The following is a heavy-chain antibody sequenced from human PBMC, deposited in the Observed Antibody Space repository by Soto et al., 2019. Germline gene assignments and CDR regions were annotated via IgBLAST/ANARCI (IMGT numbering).Heavy chain of an antibody. Sequence: QVQLVQSGAEVKTPGASVKVSCKASGYTFTAYYIHWVRQAPGQGLEWMGWFNPNSDGANFVQNFEGRVTLTRDTTISTGYMELSRLTPDDTAVYYCARGFFMGGDCDDGYSWFDPWGQGTLVTVSS. CDR2: FNPNSDGA. CDR1: GYTFTAYY. J-gene: IGHJ5*02. V-gene: IGHV1-2*02. CDR3: ARGFFMGGDCDDGYSWFDP. D-gene: IGHD2-21*02.